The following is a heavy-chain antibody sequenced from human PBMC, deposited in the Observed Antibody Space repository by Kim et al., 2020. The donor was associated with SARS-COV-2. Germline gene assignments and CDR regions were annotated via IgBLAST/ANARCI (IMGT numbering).Heavy chain of an antibody. Sequence: YYGDSMKGRFTNSRDNAKKSLYLKMNTLGVQETAVYYCARARGVGASGFDNWGQGALVTVSS. D-gene: IGHD1-26*01. CDR3: ARARGVGASGFDN. V-gene: IGHV3-7*03. J-gene: IGHJ4*02.